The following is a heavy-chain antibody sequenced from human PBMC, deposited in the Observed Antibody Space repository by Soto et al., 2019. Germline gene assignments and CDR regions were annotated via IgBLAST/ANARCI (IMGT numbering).Heavy chain of an antibody. CDR2: IXYSAST. V-gene: IGHV4-59*08. CDR3: ARQQWFVP. J-gene: IGHJ5*02. Sequence: XXTLSLTCTVSCGSIISYYWSWIRQPPGKAREXIGYIXYSASTKYTPAXKSRVTISVDTSKNQFYLKLSYVTDADTAVYYCARQQWFVPWGKGTLVTVYS. CDR1: CGSIISYY.